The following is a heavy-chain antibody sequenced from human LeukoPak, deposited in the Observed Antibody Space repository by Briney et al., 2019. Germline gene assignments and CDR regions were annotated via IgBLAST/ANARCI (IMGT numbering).Heavy chain of an antibody. V-gene: IGHV1-18*01. Sequence: GASVKVSCKASGYTFTSYGISWVRQAPGQGLEWMGWISAYNGNTNYAQKLQGRVTMTTDTSTNTAYMELRSLRSDDTAVYFCARDAGVIVVPAAPILWGQGTLVTVSS. D-gene: IGHD2-2*01. CDR3: ARDAGVIVVPAAPIL. J-gene: IGHJ4*02. CDR2: ISAYNGNT. CDR1: GYTFTSYG.